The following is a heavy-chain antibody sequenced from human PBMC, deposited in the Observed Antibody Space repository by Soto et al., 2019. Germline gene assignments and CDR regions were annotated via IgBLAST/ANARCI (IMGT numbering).Heavy chain of an antibody. CDR1: GYRFSSQW. D-gene: IGHD1-1*01. J-gene: IGHJ6*02. Sequence: GESLKISCKGSGYRFSSQWISWVRQMPGKGLEWMGRIDPSDSYISYSPSFQGRVTISTDNSISTAYLQWSSLKASDTAMYYCARHGKSSVITKTYGMDVWGQGTTVTVSS. V-gene: IGHV5-10-1*01. CDR3: ARHGKSSVITKTYGMDV. CDR2: IDPSDSYI.